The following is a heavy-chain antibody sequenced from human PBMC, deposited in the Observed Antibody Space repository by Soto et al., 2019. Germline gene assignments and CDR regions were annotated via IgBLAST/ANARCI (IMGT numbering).Heavy chain of an antibody. CDR2: LSDTGTDT. CDR3: AKDNLLEGGLDV. D-gene: IGHD6-25*01. CDR1: GFSLTSYH. J-gene: IGHJ6*02. Sequence: EVQLLESGGGLVQPGGSLRLSCAASGFSLTSYHMTWVRQAPGKGLEWVSTLSDTGTDTYYADSVKGRFSISRDIADNTLFLQMNSLRAEDTAVYYCAKDNLLEGGLDVWGQGATVSVSS. V-gene: IGHV3-23*01.